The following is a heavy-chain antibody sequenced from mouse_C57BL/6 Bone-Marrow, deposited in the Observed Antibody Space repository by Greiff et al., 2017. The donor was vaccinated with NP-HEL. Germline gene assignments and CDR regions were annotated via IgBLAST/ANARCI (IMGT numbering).Heavy chain of an antibody. CDR3: AREGLLVYAMDY. D-gene: IGHD2-3*01. CDR2: IDPSDSYT. J-gene: IGHJ4*01. Sequence: QVQLQQPGAELVMPGASVKLSCKASGYTFTSYWMHWVKQRPGHGLEWIGEIDPSDSYTNYNQKFKGKSTLTVDKSSSTAYMQLSSLTSEDSAVYYCAREGLLVYAMDYWGQGTSVTVSS. V-gene: IGHV1-69*01. CDR1: GYTFTSYW.